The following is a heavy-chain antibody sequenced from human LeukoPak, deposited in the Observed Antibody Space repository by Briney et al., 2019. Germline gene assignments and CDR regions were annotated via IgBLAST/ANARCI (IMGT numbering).Heavy chain of an antibody. V-gene: IGHV4-30-4*01. Sequence: SETLSLTCTVSGGSISSGDYYWSWIRQPPGKGLEWIGYIYYSGSTYYNPSLKSRVTISVDTSKNQFSLKLSSVTAADTAVYYGARSGNDYDYVWVSYRYGIFDYWGQGTLVTVSS. CDR3: ARSGNDYDYVWVSYRYGIFDY. D-gene: IGHD3-16*02. CDR2: IYYSGST. J-gene: IGHJ4*02. CDR1: GGSISSGDYY.